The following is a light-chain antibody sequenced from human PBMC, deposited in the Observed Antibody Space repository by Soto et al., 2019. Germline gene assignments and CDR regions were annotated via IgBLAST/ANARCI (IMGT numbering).Light chain of an antibody. CDR2: DVF. Sequence: AIQVTQSPSSLSASVGDTVTITCQASQGISSAFAWYQQKPGKVPRLLIYDVFNLQSGVPSRFSGSGSGTDFTHTISRLQPEDFATSYCQQLETYPLTFGQRTRLEVK. J-gene: IGKJ5*01. CDR1: QGISSA. V-gene: IGKV1-13*02. CDR3: QQLETYPLT.